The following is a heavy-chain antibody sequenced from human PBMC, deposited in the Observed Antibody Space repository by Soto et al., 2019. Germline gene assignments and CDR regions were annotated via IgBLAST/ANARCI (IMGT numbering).Heavy chain of an antibody. D-gene: IGHD2-2*01. V-gene: IGHV3-23*01. CDR1: GFTFSTYA. CDR2: ISGSGGNT. CDR3: AKDYVVPAAMPVWYFDS. J-gene: IGHJ4*02. Sequence: PGESLKISCAASGFTFSTYAMSWVRQAPGKGLEWVSAISGSGGNTYYADSVKGRFTISRDNSKNTLYLQLNSLRAEDTAVYYCAKDYVVPAAMPVWYFDSWGQGTLVTVSS.